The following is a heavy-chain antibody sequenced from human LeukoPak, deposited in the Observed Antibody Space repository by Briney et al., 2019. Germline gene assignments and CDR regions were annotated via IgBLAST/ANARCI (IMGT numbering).Heavy chain of an antibody. D-gene: IGHD3-22*01. J-gene: IGHJ6*02. CDR3: ARSDTYYYDSRYYYYSGMDV. CDR1: GGSFSGYY. V-gene: IGHV4-34*01. Sequence: SETLSLTCAVYGGSFSGYYWSWIRQPPGKGLEWIGEINHSGSTNYNPSLKSRVTISVDTSKNQFSLKLSSVTAADTAVYYCARSDTYYYDSRYYYYSGMDVWGQGTTVTVSS. CDR2: INHSGST.